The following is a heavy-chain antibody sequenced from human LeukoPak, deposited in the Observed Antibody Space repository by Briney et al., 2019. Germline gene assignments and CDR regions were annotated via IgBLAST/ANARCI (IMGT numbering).Heavy chain of an antibody. V-gene: IGHV3-53*01. CDR3: ARGLRYSTGWYYFDY. D-gene: IGHD6-19*01. CDR2: IYSGGST. CDR1: GFTFSSYW. Sequence: GGSLRLSCAASGFTFSSYWMSWVRQAPGKGLEWVSVIYSGGSTYYADSVKGRFTISRDNSKNTLYLQMNCLRAEDTAVYSCARGLRYSTGWYYFDYWGQGTLVTVSS. J-gene: IGHJ4*02.